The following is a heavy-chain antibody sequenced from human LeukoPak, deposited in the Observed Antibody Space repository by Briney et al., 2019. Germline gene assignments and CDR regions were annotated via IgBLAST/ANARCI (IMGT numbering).Heavy chain of an antibody. CDR3: AKGEYYYDSSGYPIDY. D-gene: IGHD3-22*01. CDR1: GFTFDDYA. V-gene: IGHV3-9*01. CDR2: ISWNSGSI. J-gene: IGHJ4*02. Sequence: PGGSLRLSCAASGFTFDDYAMHWVRQAPGKGPEWVSGISWNSGSIGYADSVKGRFTISRDNAKNSLYLQMNSLRAEDTALYYCAKGEYYYDSSGYPIDYWGQGTLVTVSS.